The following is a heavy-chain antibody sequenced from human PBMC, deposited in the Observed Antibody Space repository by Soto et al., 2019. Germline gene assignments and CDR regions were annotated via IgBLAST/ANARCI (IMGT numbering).Heavy chain of an antibody. CDR3: ATQGFGILHGLVDV. Sequence: QVQLQESGPGLVKPSETLSLTCTVSGGSISSISNHYCSWIRQPPGKGQEWIGYISYSGSTSYNPSLKSRVIISVDTSKNQVSLNLAYVTAADTAVYYCATQGFGILHGLVDVWGQGTTVTVSS. CDR2: ISYSGST. V-gene: IGHV4-59*08. D-gene: IGHD3-10*01. J-gene: IGHJ6*02. CDR1: GGSISSISNHY.